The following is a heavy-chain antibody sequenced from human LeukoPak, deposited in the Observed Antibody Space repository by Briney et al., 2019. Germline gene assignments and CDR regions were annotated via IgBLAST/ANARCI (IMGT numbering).Heavy chain of an antibody. V-gene: IGHV6-1*01. D-gene: IGHD6-19*01. CDR1: GDGVSSNSAA. CDR2: TYHRSKWYN. Sequence: SQTLSLTCAISGDGVSSNSAAWNWIRQSPSRGLEWLGRTYHRSKWYNEYAVSVQSRITINPDTSKNQFSLQLNSVTPEDTAVYYCARGYPDSSGWNYFGYRGQGTLVTVSS. CDR3: ARGYPDSSGWNYFGY. J-gene: IGHJ4*02.